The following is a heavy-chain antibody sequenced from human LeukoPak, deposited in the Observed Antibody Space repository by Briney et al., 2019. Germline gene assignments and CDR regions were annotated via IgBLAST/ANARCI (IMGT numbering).Heavy chain of an antibody. V-gene: IGHV1-46*01. CDR2: INPSGGST. Sequence: ASVKVSCKASGYTFTGYYMHWVRQAPGQGLEWMGIINPSGGSTSYAQKFQGRVTMTRDMSTRTVYMELSSLRSEDTAVYYCARGPRGSSGWYYYFDYWGQGTLVTVSS. CDR3: ARGPRGSSGWYYYFDY. J-gene: IGHJ4*02. D-gene: IGHD6-19*01. CDR1: GYTFTGYY.